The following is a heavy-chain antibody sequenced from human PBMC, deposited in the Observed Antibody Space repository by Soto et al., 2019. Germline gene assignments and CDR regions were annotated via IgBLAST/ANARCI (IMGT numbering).Heavy chain of an antibody. CDR3: ERDRDGNTVYYYGMDV. Sequence: GGSLRLSCAASGFTFSSYAMHWVRQAPGKGLEWVAVISYDGSNKYYADSVKGRFTISRDNSENTLYLQMNSLRAEDTAVYCCERDRDGNTVYYYGMDVWGQGTTVTVSS. CDR2: ISYDGSNK. D-gene: IGHD1-7*01. CDR1: GFTFSSYA. J-gene: IGHJ6*02. V-gene: IGHV3-30-3*01.